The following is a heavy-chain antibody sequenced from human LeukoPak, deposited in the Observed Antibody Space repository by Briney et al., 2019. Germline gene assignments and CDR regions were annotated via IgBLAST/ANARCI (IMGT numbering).Heavy chain of an antibody. J-gene: IGHJ4*02. CDR1: GGSISSSNW. CDR3: ARDNYDNSGYYFDY. CDR2: IYHSGRT. V-gene: IGHV4-4*02. D-gene: IGHD3-22*01. Sequence: SGTLSLTCAVSGGSISSSNWWSWVRQPPGKGLEWIGEIYHSGRTNYTPSLKSRVTISVDKSKNQLSLKLSSVTAADTAVYYCARDNYDNSGYYFDYWGQGTLVTVSS.